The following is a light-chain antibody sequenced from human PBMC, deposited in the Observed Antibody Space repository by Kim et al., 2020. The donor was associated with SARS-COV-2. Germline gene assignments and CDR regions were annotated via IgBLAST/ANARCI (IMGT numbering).Light chain of an antibody. Sequence: DVQMTQSPSSLSASVGDRVTLTCQASQDIGNSLNWYHQKPGKAPILLIYDASNLEKAVPSRFSGRGSGTDFAFTISALQPEDIGTYYCQQYDIVPPTFGQGTKLEI. CDR3: QQYDIVPPT. J-gene: IGKJ2*01. CDR2: DAS. CDR1: QDIGNS. V-gene: IGKV1-33*01.